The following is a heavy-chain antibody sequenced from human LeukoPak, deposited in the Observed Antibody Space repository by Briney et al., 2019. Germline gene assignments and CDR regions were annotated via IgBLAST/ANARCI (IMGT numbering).Heavy chain of an antibody. Sequence: PSETLSLTCTVSGYSISSGYYWGWIRQPPGKGLEWIGSIYHSGSTYYNPSLKSRVTISVDTSKNQFSLKLSSVTAADTAVYYCARVKAVVTPWVFDYWGQGNLVTVSS. J-gene: IGHJ4*02. CDR2: IYHSGST. CDR1: GYSISSGYY. V-gene: IGHV4-38-2*02. D-gene: IGHD4-23*01. CDR3: ARVKAVVTPWVFDY.